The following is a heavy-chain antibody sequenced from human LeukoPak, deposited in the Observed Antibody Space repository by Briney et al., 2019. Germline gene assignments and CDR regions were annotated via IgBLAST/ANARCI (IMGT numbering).Heavy chain of an antibody. D-gene: IGHD1-7*01. CDR1: GGSISSGSYY. CDR2: IYTSGST. Sequence: SQTLSLTCTVSGGSISSGSYYWSWIRQPAGKGLEWIGRIYTSGSTNYNPSLKSRVTISVDTSKNQFSLNLSSVTAADTAVYYCARGTSLWFDPWGQGTLVTVSS. CDR3: ARGTSLWFDP. J-gene: IGHJ5*02. V-gene: IGHV4-61*02.